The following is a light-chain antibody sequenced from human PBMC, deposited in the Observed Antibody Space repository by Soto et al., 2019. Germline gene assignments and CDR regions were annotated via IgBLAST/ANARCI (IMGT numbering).Light chain of an antibody. CDR3: QQYKTYWT. J-gene: IGKJ1*01. Sequence: DIQMTQSPSTLSSSVGDRVTITCRASQSISSWLAWYQQKPGKAPKLLIYDASSLESGVPSRLSGSGSGTEFTLTISSMQPDDFATYYCQQYKTYWTFGPGTKVDIK. CDR2: DAS. CDR1: QSISSW. V-gene: IGKV1-5*01.